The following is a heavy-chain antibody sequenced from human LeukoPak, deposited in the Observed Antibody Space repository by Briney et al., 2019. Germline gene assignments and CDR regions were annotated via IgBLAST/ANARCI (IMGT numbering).Heavy chain of an antibody. V-gene: IGHV3-7*01. D-gene: IGHD6-6*01. CDR2: IKQDGSDK. CDR3: ARIGYSSSSFDY. CDR1: GFTFSSYW. J-gene: IGHJ4*02. Sequence: GGSLRLSCAASGFTFSSYWMTWVRQAPGKGLEWVANIKQDGSDKYYVDSVKGRFTISRDNARNSVYLQMNSLRAEDTAVYYCARIGYSSSSFDYWGQGTLVTVSS.